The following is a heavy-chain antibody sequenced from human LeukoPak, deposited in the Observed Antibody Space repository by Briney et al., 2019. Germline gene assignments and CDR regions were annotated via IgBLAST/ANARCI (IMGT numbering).Heavy chain of an antibody. CDR1: GGSISLSYYY. J-gene: IGHJ6*03. V-gene: IGHV4-39*07. CDR2: VYYSGTT. CDR3: ARGSSLYYYYMDV. Sequence: SETLSLTCSVSGGSISLSYYYWGWIRQPPGKALEWIGSVYYSGTTSYNPSLKSRVTISVDMSKNHFSLRLSSVTAADTAVYYCARGSSLYYYYMDVWGKGTTVTISS. D-gene: IGHD2-15*01.